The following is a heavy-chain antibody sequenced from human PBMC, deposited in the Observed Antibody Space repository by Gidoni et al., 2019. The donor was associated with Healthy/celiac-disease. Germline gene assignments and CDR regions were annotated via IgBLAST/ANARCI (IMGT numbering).Heavy chain of an antibody. J-gene: IGHJ4*02. Sequence: EVQLVESGGGLVKPGGSLRLSCAASGFTFSNAWMSWVRQAPGKGLEWVGRIKSKTDGGTTDYAAPVKGRFTISRDDSKNTLYLQMNSLKTEDTAVYYCTTGVEEVVVAATPLDYWGQGTLVTVSS. V-gene: IGHV3-15*01. CDR3: TTGVEEVVVAATPLDY. CDR1: GFTFSNAW. CDR2: IKSKTDGGTT. D-gene: IGHD2-15*01.